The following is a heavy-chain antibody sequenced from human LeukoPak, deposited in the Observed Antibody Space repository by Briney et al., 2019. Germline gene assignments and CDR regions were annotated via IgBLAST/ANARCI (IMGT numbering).Heavy chain of an antibody. CDR2: IYTSGST. CDR1: GGSISSSSYY. V-gene: IGHV4-61*02. J-gene: IGHJ3*02. Sequence: SETLSPTCTVSGGSISSSSYYWSWIRQPAGKGLEWIGRIYTSGSTNYNPSLKSRVTMSVDTSKNQFSLKLSSVTAADTAVYYCARDPGIFGVVGVAFDIWGQGTMVTVSS. D-gene: IGHD3-3*01. CDR3: ARDPGIFGVVGVAFDI.